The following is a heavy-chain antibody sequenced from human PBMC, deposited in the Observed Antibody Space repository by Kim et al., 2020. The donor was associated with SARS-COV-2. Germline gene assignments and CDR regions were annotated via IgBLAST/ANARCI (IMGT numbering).Heavy chain of an antibody. Sequence: TDYAESVKGRLTISRDDSKNSLYLQMNSLKTEDTAVYYCARGYSGSGSYDYWGQGTLVTVSS. D-gene: IGHD3-10*01. V-gene: IGHV3-72*01. CDR3: ARGYSGSGSYDY. J-gene: IGHJ4*02. CDR2: T.